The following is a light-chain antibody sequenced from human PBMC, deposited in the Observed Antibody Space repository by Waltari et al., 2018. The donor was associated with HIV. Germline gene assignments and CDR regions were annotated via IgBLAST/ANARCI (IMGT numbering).Light chain of an antibody. CDR2: GNN. CDR1: TSNIETPYD. V-gene: IGLV1-40*01. CDR3: QSYDSSLTAVI. J-gene: IGLJ2*01. Sequence: QSVLTQPPSVSGAPGQSVSISCTGTTSNIETPYDVHWYQQLPGAAPKLLVYGNNNRPSGVPARFSGSKSGTSASLAITGLQSEDEACYYCQSYDSSLTAVIFGGGTKLTVL.